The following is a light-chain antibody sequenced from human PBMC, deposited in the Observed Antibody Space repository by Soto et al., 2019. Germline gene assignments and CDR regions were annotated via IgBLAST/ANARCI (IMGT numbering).Light chain of an antibody. CDR3: ERYGSSPRT. CDR1: QRVSSIY. CDR2: GVS. V-gene: IGKV3-20*01. Sequence: EIVLTQSPGTLSLSPGERATLSCRASQRVSSIYFAWYQQKRGQAPRLLIYGVSSRATGIPDRFSGSGSGTDFTLTISRLEPEDSPVYYCERYGSSPRTFGQATKVDI. J-gene: IGKJ1*01.